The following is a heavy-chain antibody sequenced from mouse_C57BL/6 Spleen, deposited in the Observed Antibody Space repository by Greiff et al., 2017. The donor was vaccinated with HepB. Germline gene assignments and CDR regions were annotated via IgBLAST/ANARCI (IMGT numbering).Heavy chain of an antibody. V-gene: IGHV10-3*01. J-gene: IGHJ1*03. CDR1: GFTFNTYA. Sequence: EAGGGLVQPKGSLKLSCAASGFTFNTYAMHWVRQAPGKGLEWVARIRSKSSNYATYYADSVKDRFTISRDDSQSMLYLQMNNLKTEDTAMYYCVRDDYYGSSSRYFDVWGTGTTVTVSS. D-gene: IGHD1-1*01. CDR2: IRSKSSNYAT. CDR3: VRDDYYGSSSRYFDV.